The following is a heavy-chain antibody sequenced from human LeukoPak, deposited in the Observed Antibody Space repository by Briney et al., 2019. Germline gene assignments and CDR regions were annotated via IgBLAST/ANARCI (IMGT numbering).Heavy chain of an antibody. Sequence: ASVKVSCKAPGYTFTSYYMHWVRQAPGQGLEWMGIINPSGGSTSYAQKFQGRVTMTRDTSTSTVYMELSSLRSEDTAVYYCARDGRRGIVVVPAASRTFDYYFDYWGQGTLVTVSS. CDR1: GYTFTSYY. J-gene: IGHJ4*02. CDR3: ARDGRRGIVVVPAASRTFDYYFDY. D-gene: IGHD2-2*01. CDR2: INPSGGST. V-gene: IGHV1-46*01.